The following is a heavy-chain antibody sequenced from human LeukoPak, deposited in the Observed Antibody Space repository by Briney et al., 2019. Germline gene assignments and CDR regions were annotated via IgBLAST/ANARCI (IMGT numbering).Heavy chain of an antibody. Sequence: ASETLSLTCAVYGGSFSGYYWSWIRQPPGKGLEWIGEINHSGSTNYNPSLKSRVTISVDTSKNQFSLKLSSVTAADTAVYYCAREYYDFWPDIWGQGTMVTVSS. CDR1: GGSFSGYY. V-gene: IGHV4-34*01. CDR2: INHSGST. D-gene: IGHD3-3*01. CDR3: AREYYDFWPDI. J-gene: IGHJ3*02.